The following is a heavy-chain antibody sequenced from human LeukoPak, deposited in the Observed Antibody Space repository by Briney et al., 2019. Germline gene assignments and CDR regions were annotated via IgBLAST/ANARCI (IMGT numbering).Heavy chain of an antibody. J-gene: IGHJ4*02. V-gene: IGHV3-74*01. Sequence: GGSLRLSCAASGFTFSSYGMHWVRQAPGKGLVWVSRINPDGSTTSYADSVKGRFTISRDSDKNTLYLQMNSVRAEDTAVYYCARVSVGRYYFDNWGQGTPVTVS. CDR1: GFTFSSYG. CDR3: ARVSVGRYYFDN. CDR2: INPDGSTT. D-gene: IGHD3-3*02.